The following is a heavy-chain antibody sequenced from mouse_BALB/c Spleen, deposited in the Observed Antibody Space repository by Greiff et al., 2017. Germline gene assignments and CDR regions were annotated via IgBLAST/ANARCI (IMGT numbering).Heavy chain of an antibody. V-gene: IGHV1-66*01. CDR2: IYAGTGGT. Sequence: VQLQQSGAELVKPGASVKLSCKTSGFTFSSSYISWLKQKPGQSLEWIAWIYAGTGGTSYNQKFTGKAQLTVDTSSSTAYMQFSTLTTEDSTIYYYAIHLIIYYYVIIQYYFDYWGQGTTLTVSS. D-gene: IGHD1-1*01. CDR1: GFTFSSSY. J-gene: IGHJ2*01. CDR3: AIHLIIYYYVIIQYYFDY.